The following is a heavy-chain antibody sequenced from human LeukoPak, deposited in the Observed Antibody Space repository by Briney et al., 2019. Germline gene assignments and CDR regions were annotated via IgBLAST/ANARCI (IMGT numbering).Heavy chain of an antibody. V-gene: IGHV4-59*08. CDR1: GGSMKSYY. CDR3: ARKYWDAFDI. D-gene: IGHD2/OR15-2a*01. J-gene: IGHJ3*02. Sequence: PSETLSLTCTVSGGSMKSYYWSWIRQPPGKGLEWIGNIYYSGTTNYNPSVRSRVTISVDTSKNQFSLKLSSETDADTAAYYCARKYWDAFDIWGQGTKVTVSS. CDR2: IYYSGTT.